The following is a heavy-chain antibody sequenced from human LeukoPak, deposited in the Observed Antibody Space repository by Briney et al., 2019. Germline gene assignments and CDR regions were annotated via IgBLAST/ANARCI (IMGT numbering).Heavy chain of an antibody. CDR3: ARGPPYGGNPSGNFQH. D-gene: IGHD4-23*01. CDR2: IIPIFRTV. V-gene: IGHV1-69*05. J-gene: IGHJ1*01. Sequence: AASVKVSCRASGGTFRNYAISWVRQAPGQGLEWMGRIIPIFRTVKYAQKFQDRVTITTDESTTTAYMELSSLRSEGTAVYYCARGPPYGGNPSGNFQHWGQGTLVTVSS. CDR1: GGTFRNYA.